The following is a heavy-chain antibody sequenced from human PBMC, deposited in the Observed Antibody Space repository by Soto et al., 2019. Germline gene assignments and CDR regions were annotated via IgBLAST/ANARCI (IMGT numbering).Heavy chain of an antibody. D-gene: IGHD1-26*01. CDR1: GFTLSSYG. V-gene: IGHV3-30*18. Sequence: QVQLVESGGGVVQPGRSLRLSCAAAGFTLSSYGMHWVRQAPGKGLEWVAVISDDGSKKYYADSVKGRFSISRDNPKNTLFLQMNRLRVEDTAVYYCAKVGDVYNSFFDYWGQGTLVTVSS. CDR3: AKVGDVYNSFFDY. CDR2: ISDDGSKK. J-gene: IGHJ4*02.